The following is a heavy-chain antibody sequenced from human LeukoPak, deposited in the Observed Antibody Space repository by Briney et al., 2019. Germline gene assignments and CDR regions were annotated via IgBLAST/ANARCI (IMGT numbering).Heavy chain of an antibody. J-gene: IGHJ3*02. CDR2: IRSKANSYAT. V-gene: IGHV3-73*01. Sequence: PGGSLRLSCAASGFTFSGSAMHWVRQASGKGLEWVGRIRSKANSYATAYAASVKGRFTISRDDSKNTAYLQMNSLKTEDTAVYYCTSLPPHLAYCGGDCYFYDAFDIWGQGTMVTVSS. CDR1: GFTFSGSA. D-gene: IGHD2-21*02. CDR3: TSLPPHLAYCGGDCYFYDAFDI.